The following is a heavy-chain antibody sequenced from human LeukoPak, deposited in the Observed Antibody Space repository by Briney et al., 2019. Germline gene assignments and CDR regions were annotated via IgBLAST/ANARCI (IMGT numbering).Heavy chain of an antibody. CDR1: GGSISSGDYY. CDR2: ISGSGGST. J-gene: IGHJ4*02. V-gene: IGHV3-23*01. D-gene: IGHD6-19*01. CDR3: AKNEKIAVAGLFDY. Sequence: LSLTCTVSGGSISSGDYYWSWIRQPPGKGLEWVSAISGSGGSTYYADSVKGRFTISRDNSKNTLYLQMNSLRAEDTAVYYCAKNEKIAVAGLFDYWGQGTLVTVSS.